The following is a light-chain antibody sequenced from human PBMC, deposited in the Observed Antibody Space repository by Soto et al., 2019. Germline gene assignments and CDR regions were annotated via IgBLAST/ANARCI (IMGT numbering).Light chain of an antibody. V-gene: IGLV2-14*03. CDR1: ISDIGTYNY. CDR2: DVS. CDR3: SSYTHTGILYV. J-gene: IGLJ1*01. Sequence: QSALTQPASVSGSPGQSITISCTGSISDIGTYNYVSWYQQHSGKAPRLIISDVSDRPSGVSNRFSGSKSGNSASLTISGLQPEDEAHYYCSSYTHTGILYVFATGTKVTVL.